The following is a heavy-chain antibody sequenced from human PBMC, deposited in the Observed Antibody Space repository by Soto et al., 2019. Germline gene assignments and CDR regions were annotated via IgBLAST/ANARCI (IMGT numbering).Heavy chain of an antibody. CDR3: ARDRGSYYDSSGYHSFDP. D-gene: IGHD3-22*01. V-gene: IGHV1-18*01. Sequence: ASVKVSCKASGYIFTSYGISWVRQAPGQGLEWMGWISAYNGNTNYAQKLQGRVTMTTDTSTSTAYMELRSLRSDDTAVYYCARDRGSYYDSSGYHSFDPWGPGTLVTLSS. CDR1: GYIFTSYG. J-gene: IGHJ5*02. CDR2: ISAYNGNT.